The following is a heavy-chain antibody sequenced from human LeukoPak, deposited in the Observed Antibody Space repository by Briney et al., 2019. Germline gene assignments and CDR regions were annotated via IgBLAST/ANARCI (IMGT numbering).Heavy chain of an antibody. CDR2: IYYSGST. J-gene: IGHJ4*02. Sequence: SETLSLTCTVSGGSLSSSSYYWGWIRQPPGKGLEWIGSIYYSGSTYYNPSLKSRVAISVDTSKNQFSLKLSSVTAADTAVYYSAIETYGDYGDYWGQGTLVTVSS. CDR1: GGSLSSSSYY. CDR3: AIETYGDYGDY. V-gene: IGHV4-39*02. D-gene: IGHD4-17*01.